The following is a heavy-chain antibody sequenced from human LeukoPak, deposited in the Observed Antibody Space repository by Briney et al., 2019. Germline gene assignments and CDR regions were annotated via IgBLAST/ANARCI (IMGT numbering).Heavy chain of an antibody. V-gene: IGHV4-4*07. J-gene: IGHJ6*02. CDR2: FHTSGST. Sequence: PSETLSLTCTVSGGSIRSHYWIWVRQPAGKGLEWIGRFHTSGSTYYNPSLKSRVSMSVDTSKNQFSLKLSSVTAADTAVYYCARALAVAGWAGMDVWGQGTTVTVSS. CDR3: ARALAVAGWAGMDV. D-gene: IGHD6-19*01. CDR1: GGSIRSHY.